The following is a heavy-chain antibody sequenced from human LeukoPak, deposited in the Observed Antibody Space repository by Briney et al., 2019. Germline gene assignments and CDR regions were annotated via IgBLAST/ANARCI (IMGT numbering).Heavy chain of an antibody. Sequence: GGSLRLSCKTSGFTFSSYSMNWVRQAPGKGLEWVSAISGSGGSTYYADSVKGRFTISRDNSKNTLYLQMNSLRAEDTAVYYCAKDFRISTVTTPDYWGQGTLVTVSS. V-gene: IGHV3-23*01. J-gene: IGHJ4*02. CDR1: GFTFSSYS. D-gene: IGHD4-17*01. CDR3: AKDFRISTVTTPDY. CDR2: ISGSGGST.